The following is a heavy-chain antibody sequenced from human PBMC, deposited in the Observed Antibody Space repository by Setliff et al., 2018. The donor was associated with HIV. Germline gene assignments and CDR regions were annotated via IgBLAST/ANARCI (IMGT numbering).Heavy chain of an antibody. V-gene: IGHV1-18*01. CDR2: ISAYNGNT. CDR3: ARILVGADDAFDI. CDR1: GYTFTNYG. Sequence: ASVKVSCKASGYTFTNYGISWVRQAPGQGLEWMGWISAYNGNTNYAQKLQDRVTMTTDTSTSTAYMELRSLRSDDTAVYYCARILVGADDAFDIWGQGTMVTVSS. J-gene: IGHJ3*02. D-gene: IGHD1-26*01.